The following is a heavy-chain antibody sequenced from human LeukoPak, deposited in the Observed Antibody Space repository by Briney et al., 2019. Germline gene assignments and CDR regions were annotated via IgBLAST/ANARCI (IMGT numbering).Heavy chain of an antibody. Sequence: ASVKVSCKTSGYTFTGYYMHWVRQAPGQGLEWLGRIDPNSGGTSYAHNFQGRVTMTRDTSISTAYMDLSSPRSDDTAVYYCARDSRVSGDYWGQGTLVTVSS. CDR3: ARDSRVSGDY. CDR2: IDPNSGGT. CDR1: GYTFTGYY. V-gene: IGHV1-2*06. J-gene: IGHJ4*02. D-gene: IGHD2-2*01.